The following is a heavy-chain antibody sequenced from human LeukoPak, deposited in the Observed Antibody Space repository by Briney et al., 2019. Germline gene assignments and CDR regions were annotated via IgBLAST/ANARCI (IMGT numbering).Heavy chain of an antibody. V-gene: IGHV3-11*01. CDR2: IGTSDSTL. CDR1: GFTFSAYY. J-gene: IGHJ4*02. Sequence: GGSLRLSCAASGFTFSAYYMSWFRQAPGKGLEWISYIGTSDSTLYYADSVKGRFTISRDNAKNSLFLQMNSLRAEDTAVYYCARVGSLAAAGTIDYWGQGTLVTVSS. D-gene: IGHD6-13*01. CDR3: ARVGSLAAAGTIDY.